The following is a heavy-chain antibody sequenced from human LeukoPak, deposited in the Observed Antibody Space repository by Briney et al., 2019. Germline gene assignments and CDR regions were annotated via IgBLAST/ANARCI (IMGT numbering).Heavy chain of an antibody. Sequence: PSETLSLTCTVSGGSISSYYWSWIRQPPGKGLEWIGYIYYSGSTNYNPSLKSRVTISVDTSKNQFSLKLSSVTAADTAVYYCARGVSRRGYSGYDPSRYYYYGMDVWGQGTTVTVSS. CDR2: IYYSGST. D-gene: IGHD5-12*01. CDR1: GGSISSYY. V-gene: IGHV4-59*12. CDR3: ARGVSRRGYSGYDPSRYYYYGMDV. J-gene: IGHJ6*02.